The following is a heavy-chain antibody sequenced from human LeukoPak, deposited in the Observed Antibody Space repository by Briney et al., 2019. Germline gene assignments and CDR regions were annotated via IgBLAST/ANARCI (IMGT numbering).Heavy chain of an antibody. CDR3: ARHYRAWNSGNAFDI. Sequence: GGSLRLSCAASGFTFSSYWMSWVRQAPGKGLEWVANIKQDGSEKYYVDSVKGRFTISRDNAKNSLYLQMNSLRAEDTAVYYCARHYRAWNSGNAFDIWGQGTMVTVSS. V-gene: IGHV3-7*01. D-gene: IGHD1-26*01. CDR2: IKQDGSEK. J-gene: IGHJ3*02. CDR1: GFTFSSYW.